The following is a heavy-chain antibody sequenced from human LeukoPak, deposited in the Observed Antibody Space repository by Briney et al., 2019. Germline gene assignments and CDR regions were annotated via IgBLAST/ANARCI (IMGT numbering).Heavy chain of an antibody. V-gene: IGHV4-39*01. CDR2: MLYSGRT. D-gene: IGHD4-17*01. Sequence: SETLSLTCTVSGVSITSSSYYWGWIRQPPGKGLEWIGSMLYSGRTYYNPSLKSRVTISVDTSKNQFSLRLSSVTAADTAVYYCARRGGVTTVLFDYWGQGTLVTVSS. CDR3: ARRGGVTTVLFDY. J-gene: IGHJ4*02. CDR1: GVSITSSSYY.